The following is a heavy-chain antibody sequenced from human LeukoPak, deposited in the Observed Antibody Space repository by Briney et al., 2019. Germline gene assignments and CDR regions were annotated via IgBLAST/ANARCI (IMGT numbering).Heavy chain of an antibody. CDR3: ARGLLPRRGYYYGMDV. J-gene: IGHJ6*02. CDR2: IYTSGST. CDR1: GGSFSGYY. Sequence: SEALSLTCAVYGGSFSGYYWSWIRQPPGKGLEWIGRIYTSGSTNYNPSLKSRVTMSVDTSKNQFSLKLSSVTAADTAVYYCARGLLPRRGYYYGMDVWGQGTTVTVSS. D-gene: IGHD3-10*01. V-gene: IGHV4-59*10.